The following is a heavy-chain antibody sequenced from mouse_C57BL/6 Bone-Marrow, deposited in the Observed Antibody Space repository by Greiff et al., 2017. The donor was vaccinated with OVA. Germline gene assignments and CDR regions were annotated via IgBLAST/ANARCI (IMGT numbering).Heavy chain of an antibody. Sequence: VKLMESGAELVRPGASVTLSCKASGYTFTDYEMHWVKQTPVHGLEWIGAIDPETGGTAYNQKFKGKAILTAYKSSSTAYMELRSLTSEDSAVYYCTGWLLGAMDYWGQGTSVTVSS. CDR1: GYTFTDYE. V-gene: IGHV1-15*01. CDR3: TGWLLGAMDY. J-gene: IGHJ4*01. D-gene: IGHD2-3*01. CDR2: IDPETGGT.